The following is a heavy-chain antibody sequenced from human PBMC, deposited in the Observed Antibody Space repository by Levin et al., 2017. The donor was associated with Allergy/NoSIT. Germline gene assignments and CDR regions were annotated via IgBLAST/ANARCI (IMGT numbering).Heavy chain of an antibody. Sequence: GGSLRLSCAASGFTFSSYDMHWVRQATGKGLEWVSAIGTAGDTYYPGSVKGRFTISRENAKNSLYLQMNSLRAGDTAVYYCARGSGYYYDSSGYSDAFDIWGQGTMVTVSS. V-gene: IGHV3-13*04. CDR3: ARGSGYYYDSSGYSDAFDI. D-gene: IGHD3-22*01. J-gene: IGHJ3*02. CDR2: IGTAGDT. CDR1: GFTFSSYD.